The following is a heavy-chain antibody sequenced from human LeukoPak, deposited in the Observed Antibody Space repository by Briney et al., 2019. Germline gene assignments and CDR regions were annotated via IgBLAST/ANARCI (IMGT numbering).Heavy chain of an antibody. Sequence: GGSLRLSCAASRLTFSIYGMTGGCQAPGKGLERVSTISDTGGGTFYADSVKGRFTISRDNSQNTLFLQMSRLRADDTAIYYCAKEMLRGYYYYGMDVWGQGTTVTVSS. CDR3: AKEMLRGYYYYGMDV. D-gene: IGHD3-10*01. V-gene: IGHV3-23*01. J-gene: IGHJ6*02. CDR2: ISDTGGGT. CDR1: RLTFSIYG.